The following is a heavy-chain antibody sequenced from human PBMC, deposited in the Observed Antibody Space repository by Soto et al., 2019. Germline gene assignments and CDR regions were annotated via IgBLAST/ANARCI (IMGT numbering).Heavy chain of an antibody. J-gene: IGHJ4*02. CDR2: ISYDGSNK. V-gene: IGHV3-30*18. CDR3: AKDFSNIVATIDY. Sequence: AGGSLRLSCAASGFTFSSYGMHWVRQAPGKGLEWVAVISYDGSNKYYADSVKGRFTISRDNSKNTLYLQMNSLRAEDTAVYYCAKDFSNIVATIDYWGQGTLVTVSS. D-gene: IGHD5-12*01. CDR1: GFTFSSYG.